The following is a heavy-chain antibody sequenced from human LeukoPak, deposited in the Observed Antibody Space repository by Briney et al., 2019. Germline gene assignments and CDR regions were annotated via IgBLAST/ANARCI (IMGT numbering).Heavy chain of an antibody. J-gene: IGHJ4*02. V-gene: IGHV5-51*01. Sequence: GESLKISCKGSGYSFTSYWIGWVRQMPGKGLEWMGIIYPGDSDTRYSPSFQGQVTISADKSISTAYLQWSSLKASDTAMYYCARPFCIGDTNCHFAYWGQGTLVTVSS. D-gene: IGHD2-15*01. CDR3: ARPFCIGDTNCHFAY. CDR2: IYPGDSDT. CDR1: GYSFTSYW.